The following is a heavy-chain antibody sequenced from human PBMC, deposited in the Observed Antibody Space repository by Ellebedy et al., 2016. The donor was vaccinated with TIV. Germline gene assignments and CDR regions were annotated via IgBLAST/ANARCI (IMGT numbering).Heavy chain of an antibody. V-gene: IGHV1-46*01. CDR3: ARIRYYYGSGSYYKTYYYYGMDV. Sequence: ASVKVSCKASGYTFTSYYMHWVRQAPGQGLEWMGIINPSGGSTSYAQKFQGRVTMTTDTSTSTAYMELRSLRSDDTAVYYCARIRYYYGSGSYYKTYYYYGMDVWGQGTTVTVSS. CDR1: GYTFTSYY. CDR2: INPSGGST. D-gene: IGHD3-10*01. J-gene: IGHJ6*02.